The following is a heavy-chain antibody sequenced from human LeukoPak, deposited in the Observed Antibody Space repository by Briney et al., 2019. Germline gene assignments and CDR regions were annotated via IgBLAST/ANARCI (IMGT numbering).Heavy chain of an antibody. Sequence: PGRSLRLSCVATGFTHTNYAMHWVRQAPGKGLEWVALISYDGNSKHHADSVKDRFTISRDNSKNTLYLQMNSLRVEDTAVYYCARTYNYGSGKYGSFGSWGQGTLVTVSS. D-gene: IGHD3-10*01. CDR3: ARTYNYGSGKYGSFGS. CDR1: GFTHTNYA. CDR2: ISYDGNSK. V-gene: IGHV3-30*04. J-gene: IGHJ4*02.